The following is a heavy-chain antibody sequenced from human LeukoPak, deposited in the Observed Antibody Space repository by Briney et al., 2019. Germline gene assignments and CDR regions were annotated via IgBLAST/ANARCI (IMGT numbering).Heavy chain of an antibody. CDR1: GYTFTSYD. V-gene: IGHV1-8*01. J-gene: IGHJ4*02. D-gene: IGHD2-15*01. CDR3: ARDISGYCSGGSCLPDY. Sequence: GASVKVSCKASGYTFTSYDINWVRQATGQGLEWMGWMNPNSGNTGYAQKFQGRVTMTRNTSISTAYMELSSLRSEDTAVYYCARDISGYCSGGSCLPDYWGQGTLVTVSS. CDR2: MNPNSGNT.